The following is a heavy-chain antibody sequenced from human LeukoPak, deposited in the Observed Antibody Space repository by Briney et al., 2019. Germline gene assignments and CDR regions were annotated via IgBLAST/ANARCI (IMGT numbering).Heavy chain of an antibody. V-gene: IGHV3-30*18. Sequence: PGGSLRLSCAASGFTFSSYGMHWVRQAPGKGLEWVAVISYDGSNKYYADSVKGRFTISRDNSKNTLYLQMNSLRAEDTAVYYCAKDDGRWLQIDYCGQGTLVTVSS. J-gene: IGHJ4*02. CDR1: GFTFSSYG. CDR2: ISYDGSNK. D-gene: IGHD5-24*01. CDR3: AKDDGRWLQIDY.